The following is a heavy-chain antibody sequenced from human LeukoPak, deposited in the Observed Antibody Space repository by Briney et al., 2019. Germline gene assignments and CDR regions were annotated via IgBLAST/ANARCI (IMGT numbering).Heavy chain of an antibody. D-gene: IGHD3-22*01. CDR3: ARVDPYYDSSGYTNY. J-gene: IGHJ4*02. CDR2: ISAYNGNT. V-gene: IGHV1-18*01. Sequence: ASVKVSCEASGYTFTSYGISWVRQAPGQGLEWMGWISAYNGNTNYAQKLQGRVTMTTDTSTSTAYMELRSLRSDDTAVYYCARVDPYYDSSGYTNYWGQGTLVTVSS. CDR1: GYTFTSYG.